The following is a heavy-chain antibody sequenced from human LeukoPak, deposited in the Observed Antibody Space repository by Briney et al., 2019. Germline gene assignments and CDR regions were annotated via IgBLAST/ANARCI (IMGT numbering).Heavy chain of an antibody. CDR3: ARVRDSIFGVVSHEINY. CDR2: ISSSSKYI. CDR1: GFTFSSYS. V-gene: IGHV3-21*01. Sequence: PGGTLRLSCAASGFTFSSYSMNWVRRDPGKGREGVSSISSSSKYIYYADSVKGRFTISRDNAKNSLYLQMNSMRAEDTAVYYCARVRDSIFGVVSHEINYWGQGTLVTVSS. D-gene: IGHD3-3*02. J-gene: IGHJ4*02.